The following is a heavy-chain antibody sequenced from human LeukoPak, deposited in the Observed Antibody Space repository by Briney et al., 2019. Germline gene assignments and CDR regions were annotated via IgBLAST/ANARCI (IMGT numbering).Heavy chain of an antibody. V-gene: IGHV1-69*11. CDR1: GRGFTGLA. Sequence: SVKVSCKASGRGFTGLAVTWLRHVPGQGFEWMGRIIPIIDATRYAQKFQDRVTITADESTSTAYMELHSLRSEDTAVYFCASSLLRMADLLPSHFDYWGQGTLVTVSS. CDR2: IIPIIDAT. D-gene: IGHD3-10*01. J-gene: IGHJ4*02. CDR3: ASSLLRMADLLPSHFDY.